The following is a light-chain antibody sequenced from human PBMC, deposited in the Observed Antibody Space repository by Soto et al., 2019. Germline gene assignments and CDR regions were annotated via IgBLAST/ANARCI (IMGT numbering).Light chain of an antibody. CDR1: SSDIGAYAY. CDR3: GSYTRSNSVI. Sequence: QSALTQPASVSGSPGQSIAISCTGTSSDIGAYAYVSWYQQHPGKIPKLIVFDVNYRPSGVSSRFSGSKSGNTASLTSSWLQAEDEADYYCGSYTRSNSVIFGGGTKLTVL. V-gene: IGLV2-14*03. CDR2: DVN. J-gene: IGLJ2*01.